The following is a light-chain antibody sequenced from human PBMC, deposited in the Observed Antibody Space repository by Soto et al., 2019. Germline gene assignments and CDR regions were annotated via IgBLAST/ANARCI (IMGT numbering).Light chain of an antibody. CDR1: SSDVGGYNY. CDR2: DVS. Sequence: ALTQPASVSGSPGQSITISCTGTSSDVGGYNYVSWYQQHPGKAPKFMIYDVSNRPSGVSNRFSGSKSGNTASLTISGLQADDEADYHCCSYTTSNTRQKVFAAGTKVAVL. CDR3: CSYTTSNTRQKV. J-gene: IGLJ1*01. V-gene: IGLV2-14*01.